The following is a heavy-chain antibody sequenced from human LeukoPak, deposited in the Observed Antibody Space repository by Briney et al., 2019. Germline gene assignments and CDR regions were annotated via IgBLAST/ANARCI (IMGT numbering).Heavy chain of an antibody. J-gene: IGHJ4*02. Sequence: GGSLRLSCAASGFTFSSYGMHWVRQAPGKGLEWVAFIRYDGSNKYYADSVKGRFTISRDNSKNTLYLQMNSLRAEDTAVYYCAKLWFGELLPTDYWGQGTLVTVSS. D-gene: IGHD3-10*01. CDR2: IRYDGSNK. CDR3: AKLWFGELLPTDY. V-gene: IGHV3-30*02. CDR1: GFTFSSYG.